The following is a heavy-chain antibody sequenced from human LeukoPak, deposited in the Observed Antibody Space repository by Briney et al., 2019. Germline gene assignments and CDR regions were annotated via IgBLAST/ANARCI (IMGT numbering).Heavy chain of an antibody. Sequence: KPSETLSLTCTVSGGSISSSSYYWGWIRQPPGKGLEWIGNIYYSGSTYYNPSLKGRVTISVDTSKNQFSLKLSSVTAADTAVYYCARPGYDSSGYAAFDIWGQGTMVTVSS. CDR3: ARPGYDSSGYAAFDI. CDR1: GGSISSSSYY. CDR2: IYYSGST. V-gene: IGHV4-39*01. D-gene: IGHD3-22*01. J-gene: IGHJ3*02.